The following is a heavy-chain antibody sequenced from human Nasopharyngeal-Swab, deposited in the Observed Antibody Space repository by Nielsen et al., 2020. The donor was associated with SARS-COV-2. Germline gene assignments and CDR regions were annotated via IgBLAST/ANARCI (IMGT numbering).Heavy chain of an antibody. V-gene: IGHV4-31*02. CDR2: IYYSGST. CDR3: ARAPTVFGVVITAFDY. D-gene: IGHD3-3*01. Sequence: WIPQPPGKGLEWIGYIYYSGSTYYNPSLKSRLTISVDASKNQFSLKLSSVTAADTAVYYCARAPTVFGVVITAFDYWGQGALVTVSS. J-gene: IGHJ4*02.